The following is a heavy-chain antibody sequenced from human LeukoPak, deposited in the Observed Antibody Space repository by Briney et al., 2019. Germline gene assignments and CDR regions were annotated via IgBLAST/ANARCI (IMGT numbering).Heavy chain of an antibody. CDR1: GFTFSSYG. Sequence: PGGSLRLSCAASGFTFSSYGMHWVRQALGKGLEWVAVISYDGSNKYYADSVKGRFTISRDNSKNTLYLQMNSLRAEDTAVYYCARGVVVAATHSSGWYKGFDYWGQGTLVTVSS. CDR3: ARGVVVAATHSSGWYKGFDY. CDR2: ISYDGSNK. V-gene: IGHV3-30*03. J-gene: IGHJ4*02. D-gene: IGHD2-15*01.